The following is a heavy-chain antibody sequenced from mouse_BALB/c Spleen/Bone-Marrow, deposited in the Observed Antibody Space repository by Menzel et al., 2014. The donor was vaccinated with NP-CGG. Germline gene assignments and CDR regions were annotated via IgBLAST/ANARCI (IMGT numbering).Heavy chain of an antibody. CDR3: ARRLRRTDYYAMDY. Sequence: AAGGVTFSTYYMSWVRQTPEKRLELVAAINSNGDTTYYPDTVKGRFTISRDNAKNTLYLRMSSLKSEDTALYYCARRLRRTDYYAMDYWGQGTSVTVSS. V-gene: IGHV5-6-2*01. CDR1: GVTFSTYY. D-gene: IGHD2-2*01. CDR2: INSNGDTT. J-gene: IGHJ4*01.